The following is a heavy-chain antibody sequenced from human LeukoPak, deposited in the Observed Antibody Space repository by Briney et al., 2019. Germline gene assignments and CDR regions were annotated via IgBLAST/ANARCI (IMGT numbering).Heavy chain of an antibody. CDR2: INPNSGGT. V-gene: IGHV1-2*04. Sequence: GASVKVSCKASGYTFTGYYMHWVRQAPGQGLEWMGWINPNSGGTNYAQKFQGWVTMTRDTSISTAYMELSRLRSDDTAVYYCARDLLYCSGGSCSSYYFDYWGQGTLVTLSS. D-gene: IGHD2-15*01. CDR1: GYTFTGYY. CDR3: ARDLLYCSGGSCSSYYFDY. J-gene: IGHJ4*02.